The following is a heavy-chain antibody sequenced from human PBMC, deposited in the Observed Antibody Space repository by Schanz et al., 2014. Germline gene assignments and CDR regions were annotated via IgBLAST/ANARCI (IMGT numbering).Heavy chain of an antibody. CDR1: GFTFSSYS. CDR2: VRNKNNRYTT. CDR3: ARRASGSRIGCAIDS. Sequence: EVQLVESGGGLVKPGGSLRLSCAASGFTFSSYSMNWVRQAPGKGLEWVGRVRNKNNRYTTEYAASVKGRFTISRDDSKNSLYMQMSSLKTEDTAMYSCARRASGSRIGCAIDSWGQGTLVNVSS. J-gene: IGHJ4*02. V-gene: IGHV3-72*01. D-gene: IGHD2-15*01.